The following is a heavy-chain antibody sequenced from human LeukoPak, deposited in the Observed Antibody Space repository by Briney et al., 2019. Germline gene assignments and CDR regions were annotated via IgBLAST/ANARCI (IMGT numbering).Heavy chain of an antibody. CDR1: GFTFSSYS. J-gene: IGHJ4*02. V-gene: IGHV3-21*01. D-gene: IGHD6-19*01. Sequence: GGSLRLSCAASGFTFSSYSMNWVRQAPGKGLEWVSSISSSSSYIYYADSVKGRFTISRDNAKNSLYPQMNSLRAEDTAVYYCARNEGSGWSDYWGQGTLVTVSS. CDR2: ISSSSSYI. CDR3: ARNEGSGWSDY.